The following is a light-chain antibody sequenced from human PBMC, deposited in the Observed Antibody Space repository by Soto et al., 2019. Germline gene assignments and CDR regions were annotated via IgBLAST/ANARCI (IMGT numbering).Light chain of an antibody. J-gene: IGKJ4*01. CDR1: KSLSRRY. Sequence: VLNQAPYTLSLAQGGRGTLSYITSKSLSRRYLAWYQQKPGEAPRLLIYGASSRATGIPDRFSGSGSGTDFTLTISRLEPEDFAVYYCQQFATSPLTFGGGTKVDI. CDR3: QQFATSPLT. CDR2: GAS. V-gene: IGKV3-20*01.